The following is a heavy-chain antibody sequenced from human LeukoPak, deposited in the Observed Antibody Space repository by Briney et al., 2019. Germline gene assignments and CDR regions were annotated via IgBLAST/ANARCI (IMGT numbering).Heavy chain of an antibody. CDR2: ISYDGSNK. J-gene: IGHJ4*02. D-gene: IGHD6-19*01. CDR1: GFSFSSYG. V-gene: IGHV3-30*18. CDR3: AKDSSSGWYYFDY. Sequence: GGSLRLSCAASGFSFSSYGMHWVRQAPGKGLEGVAVISYDGSNKYYADSVKGRFTISRDNSKNTLYLQMNSLRAEDTAVYYCAKDSSSGWYYFDYWGQGTLVTVSS.